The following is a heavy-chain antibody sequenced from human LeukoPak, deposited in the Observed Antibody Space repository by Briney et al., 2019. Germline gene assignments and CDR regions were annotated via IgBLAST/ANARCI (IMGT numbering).Heavy chain of an antibody. J-gene: IGHJ4*02. D-gene: IGHD6-19*01. CDR1: GFTFDDYT. V-gene: IGHV3-43*01. Sequence: GGSLRLSCAASGFTFDDYTMHWVRQAPGKGLEWVSLISCDGGSTYYADSVKGRFTISRDNSKNSLYLQMNSLRTEGTALYYCTKDGSSRSGWYHCFDYWGQGTLVTVSS. CDR2: ISCDGGST. CDR3: TKDGSSRSGWYHCFDY.